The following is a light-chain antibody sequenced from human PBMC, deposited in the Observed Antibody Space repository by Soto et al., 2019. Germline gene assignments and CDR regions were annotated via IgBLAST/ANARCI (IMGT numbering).Light chain of an antibody. CDR1: QGIGNA. Sequence: AIQMTQSPSSLSASVGDRVTISCRASQGIGNALGWYQQKPGKAPKLLIHAASTLQSGVPSRFSGSGSGPDFTLTISCLQSEDFATYYCQQYYTYPLTFGGGTKVEIK. CDR2: AAS. CDR3: QQYYTYPLT. J-gene: IGKJ4*01. V-gene: IGKV1-6*01.